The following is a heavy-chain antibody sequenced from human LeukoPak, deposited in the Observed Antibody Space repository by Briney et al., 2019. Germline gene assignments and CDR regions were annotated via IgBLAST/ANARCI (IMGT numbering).Heavy chain of an antibody. CDR2: IDNGGSDT. V-gene: IGHV3-74*01. CDR3: ATYSSLNRREFQY. Sequence: PGGSLRLSCAASGFTFSNYWMHWVRQAPGKGLVWVSRIDNGGSDTRHADSVKGRFTISRDNAKNTLYLQMNSLRAEDTAVYYCATYSSLNRREFQYWGQGTLLTVSS. D-gene: IGHD3-22*01. CDR1: GFTFSNYW. J-gene: IGHJ1*01.